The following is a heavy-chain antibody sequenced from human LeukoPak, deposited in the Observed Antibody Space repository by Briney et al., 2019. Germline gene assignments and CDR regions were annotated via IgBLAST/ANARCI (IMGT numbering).Heavy chain of an antibody. D-gene: IGHD1-26*01. V-gene: IGHV1-2*02. CDR2: INPNSGDT. CDR1: GYTFTGYY. CDR3: AREEGSYPESLDY. J-gene: IGHJ4*02. Sequence: ASVNVSCEASGYTFTGYYIHWVRQAPGQGLEWMGWINPNSGDTNYAQKFQGRVTMTRDTSISTAYMELSRLTSDDTAVYYCAREEGSYPESLDYWGQGTLVTVSS.